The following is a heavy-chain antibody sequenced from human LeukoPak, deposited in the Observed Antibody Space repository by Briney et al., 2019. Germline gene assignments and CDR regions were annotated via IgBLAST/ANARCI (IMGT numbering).Heavy chain of an antibody. J-gene: IGHJ6*02. D-gene: IGHD4-23*01. V-gene: IGHV4-4*07. CDR3: ARAPTVVTPLSYYYYGMDV. CDR1: GGSISSYY. Sequence: SETLSLTCTVSGGSISSYYWSWIRQPAGKGLEWIGRIYTSGSTNYNPSLKSRVTISVDTSKNQFSLKLSSVTAADTAVYYCARAPTVVTPLSYYYYGMDVWGQGTTVTVSS. CDR2: IYTSGST.